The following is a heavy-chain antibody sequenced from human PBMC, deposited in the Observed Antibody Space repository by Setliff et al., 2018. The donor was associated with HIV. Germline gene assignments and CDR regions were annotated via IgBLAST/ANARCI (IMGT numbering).Heavy chain of an antibody. CDR3: VRDGGSTSWNFLYYYGMDV. J-gene: IGHJ6*02. CDR2: IKQDGSEK. V-gene: IGHV3-7*01. Sequence: AGSLRLSCAASGFTLSSLWMSWVRQAPGKGLEWVANIKQDGSEKYYVDSVKGRFTISRDNAKNSLYLQMNSLRAEDTAVYYCVRDGGSTSWNFLYYYGMDVWGQGTTVTV. D-gene: IGHD2-2*01. CDR1: GFTLSSLW.